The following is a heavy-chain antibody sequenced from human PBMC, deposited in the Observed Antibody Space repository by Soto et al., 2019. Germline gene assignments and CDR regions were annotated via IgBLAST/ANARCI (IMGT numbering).Heavy chain of an antibody. CDR1: GFTFSSYA. J-gene: IGHJ4*02. CDR2: ISGSGGST. V-gene: IGHV3-23*01. Sequence: EVQLLESGGGLVQPGGSLRLSCAASGFTFSSYAMNWVRQAPGKGLEWVSVISGSGGSTYYADSVKGRFTISRDNSAITLYRQMNSLRAEDTAVYYCASRSSGWYFDYWGQGTLVTVPS. CDR3: ASRSSGWYFDY. D-gene: IGHD6-19*01.